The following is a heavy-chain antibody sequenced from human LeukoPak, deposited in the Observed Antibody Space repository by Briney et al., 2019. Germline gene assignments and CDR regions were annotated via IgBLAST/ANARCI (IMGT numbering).Heavy chain of an antibody. Sequence: GGSLRLSCAASGFTFSDYYMSWIRQAPGKGLEWVSYISSSDSTIYYADSVRGRFTISRDNAKNSLYLQMNSLRAEDTAVYYCARVGENWNLDYWGQGTLVTVSS. CDR2: ISSSDSTI. D-gene: IGHD1-1*01. V-gene: IGHV3-11*01. CDR3: ARVGENWNLDY. J-gene: IGHJ4*02. CDR1: GFTFSDYY.